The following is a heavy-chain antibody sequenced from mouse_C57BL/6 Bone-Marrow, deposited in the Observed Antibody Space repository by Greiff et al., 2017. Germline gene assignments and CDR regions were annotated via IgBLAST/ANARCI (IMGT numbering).Heavy chain of an antibody. CDR3: ARGLLITTGFAY. J-gene: IGHJ3*01. CDR2: IDPSDSET. Sequence: VQLQQPGAELVRPGSSVKLSCKASGYTFTSYWMHWVKQRPIQGLEWIGNIDPSDSETHYNQKFKDKATLTVDKSSSTAYMQLSSLTSEDSAVYYCARGLLITTGFAYWGQGTLVTVSA. V-gene: IGHV1-52*01. CDR1: GYTFTSYW. D-gene: IGHD1-1*01.